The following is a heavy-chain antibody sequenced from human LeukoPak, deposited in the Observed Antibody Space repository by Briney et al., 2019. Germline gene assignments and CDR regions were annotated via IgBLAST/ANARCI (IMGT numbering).Heavy chain of an antibody. CDR2: MNPNSGNT. V-gene: IGHV1-8*03. CDR3: ARNRMKTWFDP. J-gene: IGHJ5*02. Sequence: ASVKVSCKAPGYTFTCYDINWVRQATGQGLEWMGWMNPNSGNTGYAQKFQGRVTITRNTSISTAYMEPSSLRSEDTAVYYCARNRMKTWFDPWGQGTLVTVSS. CDR1: GYTFTCYD. D-gene: IGHD2-8*01.